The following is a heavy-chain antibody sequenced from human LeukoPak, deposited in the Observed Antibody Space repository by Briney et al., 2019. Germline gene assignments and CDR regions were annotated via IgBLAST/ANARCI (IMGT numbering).Heavy chain of an antibody. CDR2: ISAYNGNT. D-gene: IGHD5-18*01. CDR3: GRDRWTALVGPDY. Sequence: VASVKVSCKASGYTFTSYGISWVRQAPGQGLEWMGWISAYNGNTNYAPKFQGRVTMTTDTSTSTAYMELRSLRSDDTAVYFCGRDRWTALVGPDYWGQGSLVTVSS. J-gene: IGHJ4*02. CDR1: GYTFTSYG. V-gene: IGHV1-18*01.